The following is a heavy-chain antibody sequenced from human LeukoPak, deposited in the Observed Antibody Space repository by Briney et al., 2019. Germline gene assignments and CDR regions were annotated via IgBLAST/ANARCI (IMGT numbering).Heavy chain of an antibody. CDR2: ISSSGSTI. CDR1: GFTFSSYE. V-gene: IGHV3-48*03. CDR3: ERVTYFDC. Sequence: PGGSLRLSCVDSGFTFSSYEMSWVRQAPGKGLEWLSYISSSGSTIYYADFVKGRFTISRDNAKNSVYLQMNSLRAEDTAVYYCERVTYFDCLVQGTLLTVSS. J-gene: IGHJ4*02.